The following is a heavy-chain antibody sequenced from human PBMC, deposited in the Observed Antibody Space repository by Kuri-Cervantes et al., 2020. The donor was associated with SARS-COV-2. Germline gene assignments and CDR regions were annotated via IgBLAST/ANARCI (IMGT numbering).Heavy chain of an antibody. V-gene: IGHV1-2*02. J-gene: IGHJ1*01. CDR2: INPNSGGT. CDR1: GYTFTGYY. D-gene: IGHD2-2*01. CDR3: ARVRVGYCSSTSCLQLEYFQH. Sequence: ASVKVSCKASGYTFTGYYMHWVRQAPGQGLEWMGWINPNSGGTNYAQKFQGRVTMTRDTSISTAYMELSRLRSDDTAVYYCARVRVGYCSSTSCLQLEYFQHWGQGTLVTDSS.